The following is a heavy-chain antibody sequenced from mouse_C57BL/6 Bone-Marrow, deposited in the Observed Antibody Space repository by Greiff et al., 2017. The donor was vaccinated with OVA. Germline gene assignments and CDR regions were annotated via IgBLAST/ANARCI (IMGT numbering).Heavy chain of an antibody. CDR3: ARGKDWSYAMDY. CDR1: GYAFSSYW. D-gene: IGHD4-1*01. CDR2: IYPGDGDT. J-gene: IGHJ4*01. V-gene: IGHV1-80*01. Sequence: QVQLQQSGAELVKPGASVKISCKASGYAFSSYWMNWVKQRPGQGLEWIGQIYPGDGDTNYNGKFKGKATLTADKSACTAYMQLSSLTSEDSAVYFCARGKDWSYAMDYWGQGTSVTVSS.